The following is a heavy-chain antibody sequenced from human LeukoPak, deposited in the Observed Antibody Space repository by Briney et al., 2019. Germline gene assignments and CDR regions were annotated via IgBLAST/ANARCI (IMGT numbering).Heavy chain of an antibody. J-gene: IGHJ4*02. D-gene: IGHD5-12*01. V-gene: IGHV3-23*01. CDR3: ARDTGGYGY. Sequence: GGSLRLSCAASGFTFSSYAMSWVRQAPGKGLEWVSAISGSGGSTYYADSVKGRFTISRDNANNSLYLQMNSLRAEDTAVYYCARDTGGYGYWGQGTLVTVSS. CDR1: GFTFSSYA. CDR2: ISGSGGST.